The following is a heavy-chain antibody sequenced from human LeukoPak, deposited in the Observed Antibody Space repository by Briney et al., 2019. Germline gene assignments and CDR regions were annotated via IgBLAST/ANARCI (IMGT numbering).Heavy chain of an antibody. CDR2: INPNSGGT. CDR1: GYTFTGYY. D-gene: IGHD5-24*01. J-gene: IGHJ3*02. V-gene: IGHV1-2*02. Sequence: ASVKVSCKASGYTFTGYYMHWVRQAPGQGLEWMGWINPNSGGTNYAQKFQGRVTMTRDTSISTAYMELSRLRSEDTAVYYCARGVEREMATIGAFDIWGQGTMVTVSS. CDR3: ARGVEREMATIGAFDI.